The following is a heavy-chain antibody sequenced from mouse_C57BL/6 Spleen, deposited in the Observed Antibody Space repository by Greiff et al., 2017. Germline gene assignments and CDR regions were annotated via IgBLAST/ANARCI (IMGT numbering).Heavy chain of an antibody. D-gene: IGHD1-1*01. CDR2: IYPGDGDT. J-gene: IGHJ2*01. CDR3: ARKGRGGSSYFDG. CDR1: GYAFSSSW. Sequence: QVQLQQSGPELVKPGASVKISCKASGYAFSSSWMNWVKQRPGKGLEWIGRIYPGDGDTNYNGKFKGKATLTANKSSSTAYMQLSSLTSENSAVYIYARKGRGGSSYFDGWGQGTTLTVSS. V-gene: IGHV1-82*01.